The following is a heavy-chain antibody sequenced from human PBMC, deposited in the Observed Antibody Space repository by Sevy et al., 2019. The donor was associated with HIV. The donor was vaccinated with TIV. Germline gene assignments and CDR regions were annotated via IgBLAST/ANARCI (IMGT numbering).Heavy chain of an antibody. J-gene: IGHJ4*02. Sequence: GGSLILSCAASGFTFSSYAMSWVRQAPGKGLEWVSAISGSGGSTYYADSVKGRFTTSRDNSKNTLYLQMNSLRAEDTAVYYCATPSGREFSPFDYWGQGTLVTVSS. CDR2: ISGSGGST. V-gene: IGHV3-23*01. CDR1: GFTFSSYA. CDR3: ATPSGREFSPFDY. D-gene: IGHD3-10*01.